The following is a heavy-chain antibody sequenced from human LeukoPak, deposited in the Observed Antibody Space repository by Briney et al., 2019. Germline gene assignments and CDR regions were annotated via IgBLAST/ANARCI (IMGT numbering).Heavy chain of an antibody. CDR1: GYSFINYW. J-gene: IGHJ4*02. CDR2: IFPGDSRT. Sequence: GESLKISCKGSGYSFINYWIAWVRQMPGKGLEWMGIIFPGDSRTTYSPSFQGQVTISADKSISTAYLQWSSLKASDTAMYYCARLGGYQGNHFDYWGQGTLVTVSS. V-gene: IGHV5-51*01. CDR3: ARLGGYQGNHFDY. D-gene: IGHD2-2*01.